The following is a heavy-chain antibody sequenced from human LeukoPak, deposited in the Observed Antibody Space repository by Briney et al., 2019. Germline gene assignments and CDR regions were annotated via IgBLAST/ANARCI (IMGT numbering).Heavy chain of an antibody. D-gene: IGHD6-19*01. CDR2: INPSGGGT. V-gene: IGHV1-46*01. CDR1: GYTFTNYY. CDR3: ARRSGWI. Sequence: APVKVSCKASGYTFTNYYMHWVRQAPGQGLEWMGTINPSGGGTSYSPKFQGRVTMTTDTSTSTVYMELISLRSEDTAVYYCARRSGWIWGQGSLVTVSS. J-gene: IGHJ4*02.